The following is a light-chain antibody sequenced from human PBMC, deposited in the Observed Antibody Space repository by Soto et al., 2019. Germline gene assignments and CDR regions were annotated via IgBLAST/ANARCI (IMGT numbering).Light chain of an antibody. CDR1: SSDVGGYNY. V-gene: IGLV2-14*01. CDR3: SSYTGSSTYV. CDR2: EVS. J-gene: IGLJ1*01. Sequence: QSALTQPASVSGSPGQSITTSCTGTSSDVGGYNYVSWYQHHPGKAPKLMIYEVSNRPSGLSNRFSGSKSGNTASLTISGLQAEDEADYYCSSYTGSSTYVFGTGTKVTVL.